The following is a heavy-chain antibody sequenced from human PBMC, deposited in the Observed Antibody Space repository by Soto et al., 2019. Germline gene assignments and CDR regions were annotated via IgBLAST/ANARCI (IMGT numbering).Heavy chain of an antibody. Sequence: EVQLLESGGGLVQPGGSLRLSCAASGFTFSFYAMNWVRQAPGKGLEWVSGISDSGGTTYYVDSVKGRFTISRDNSKNTLYLQINSLGVEDTAIYYCARPDRDGYNYAYWGQGTLVTVSS. J-gene: IGHJ4*02. V-gene: IGHV3-23*01. D-gene: IGHD5-12*01. CDR2: ISDSGGTT. CDR3: ARPDRDGYNYAY. CDR1: GFTFSFYA.